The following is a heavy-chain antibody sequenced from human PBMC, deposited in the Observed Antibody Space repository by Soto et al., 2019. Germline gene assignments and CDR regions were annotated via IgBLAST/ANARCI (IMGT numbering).Heavy chain of an antibody. D-gene: IGHD2-2*02. Sequence: SETLSLTSTVSGGSISSYYWSWIRQPPGKGLEWIGYIYYSGSTNYNPSLKSRVTISVDTSKNQFSLKLSSVTAADTAVYYCERDDTDIVVVPAAIVWGQGTLVTVPS. CDR3: ERDDTDIVVVPAAIV. CDR2: IYYSGST. CDR1: GGSISSYY. V-gene: IGHV4-59*01. J-gene: IGHJ4*02.